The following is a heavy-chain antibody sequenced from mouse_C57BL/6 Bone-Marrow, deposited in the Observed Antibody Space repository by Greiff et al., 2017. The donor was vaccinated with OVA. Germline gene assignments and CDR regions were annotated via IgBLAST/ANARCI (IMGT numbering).Heavy chain of an antibody. D-gene: IGHD3-2*02. CDR3: ARERLLVPY. V-gene: IGHV14-3*01. J-gene: IGHJ2*01. Sequence: VQLQQSVAELVRPGASVKLSCTASGFYIKNTYMHWVKQRPEQGLEWIGRIDPANGNTKYAPKFQGKATITADTSSNTAYLQLSSLTSEDTAIYYCARERLLVPYWGQGTTLTVSS. CDR1: GFYIKNTY. CDR2: IDPANGNT.